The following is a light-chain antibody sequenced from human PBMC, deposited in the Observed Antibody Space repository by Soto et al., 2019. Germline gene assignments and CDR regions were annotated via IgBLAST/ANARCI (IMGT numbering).Light chain of an antibody. CDR1: QNINNY. J-gene: IGKJ5*01. V-gene: IGKV1-33*01. CDR2: DAS. Sequence: DIHMTQSPSTLSASVGGRVTITWQASQNINNYLNWYQQKPGRAPKLLIYDASNLEAGVPSRFRGSGSGTDFTFTISRLQPEDIATYYCKQYENLPTFGQGTRLEIK. CDR3: KQYENLPT.